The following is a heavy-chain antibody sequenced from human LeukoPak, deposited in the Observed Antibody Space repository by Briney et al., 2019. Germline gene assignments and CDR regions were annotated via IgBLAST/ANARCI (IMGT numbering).Heavy chain of an antibody. CDR1: GYTFTNYD. CDR3: AVTRGYSGYDFRFNY. V-gene: IGHV1-8*01. D-gene: IGHD5-12*01. Sequence: ASVKVSCKVSGYTFTNYDINWVRQASGQGLEWMGWMNPNSGNTGYAQKFQGRVTMTRNIAISTAYMELSSLGSEDTAVYYCAVTRGYSGYDFRFNYWGQGTLVTVSS. CDR2: MNPNSGNT. J-gene: IGHJ4*02.